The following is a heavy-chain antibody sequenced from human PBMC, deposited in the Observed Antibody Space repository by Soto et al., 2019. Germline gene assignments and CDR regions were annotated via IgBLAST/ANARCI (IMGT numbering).Heavy chain of an antibody. CDR3: ARATLRGDYAFDI. V-gene: IGHV3-30-3*01. CDR1: GFTFSSFA. D-gene: IGHD4-17*01. J-gene: IGHJ3*02. CDR2: ISNDGSNK. Sequence: PGGSLRLSCAASGFTFSSFAMHWVRQAPGKRLEWVAVISNDGSNKYSADSVKGRFTISRDNSKSTLYLQMNSLRTEDTALYYCARATLRGDYAFDIWGQGKRVTVSS.